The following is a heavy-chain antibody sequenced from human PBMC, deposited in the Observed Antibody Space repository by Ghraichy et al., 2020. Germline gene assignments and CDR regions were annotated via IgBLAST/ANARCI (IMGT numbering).Heavy chain of an antibody. CDR1: GFTFSSHW. J-gene: IGHJ4*02. V-gene: IGHV3-7*03. D-gene: IGHD2-21*02. CDR2: IKRDGSQK. Sequence: GSLRLSCVGSGFTFSSHWMSWVRQVPGKGLEWVANIKRDGSQKYYVGSLKGRFTISRDNAKNSLYLQMSSLRAGDTAVYYCARDSGDWTLDYWGQGTLVTVSS. CDR3: ARDSGDWTLDY.